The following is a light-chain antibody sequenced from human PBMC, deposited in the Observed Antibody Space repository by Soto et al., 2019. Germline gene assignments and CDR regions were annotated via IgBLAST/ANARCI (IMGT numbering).Light chain of an antibody. CDR1: QSVSSSY. Sequence: EIVLTQSPGTLSLSPGEIATLSCRASQSVSSSYLAWYQQKPGQAPRLLIYGASGRATGIPDRFSVSASGTDFTLTISRLEAEGFAVYYCQHYGTSALFGPGTKVDIK. J-gene: IGKJ3*01. CDR3: QHYGTSAL. V-gene: IGKV3-20*01. CDR2: GAS.